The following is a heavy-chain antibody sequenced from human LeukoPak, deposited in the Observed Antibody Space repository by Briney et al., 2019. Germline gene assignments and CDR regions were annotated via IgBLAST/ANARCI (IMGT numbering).Heavy chain of an antibody. V-gene: IGHV3-30-3*01. D-gene: IGHD3/OR15-3a*01. CDR3: ARELSLSSDFWTGPFDS. CDR2: TSYSGDRQ. J-gene: IGHJ4*02. Sequence: GGSLRLSCSASGFTFSDFPMHWVRQAPGKGLEWVTVTSYSGDRQSYADSVRGRFTISRDNSKSTLLLQMESLRPEDTAVYYCARELSLSSDFWTGPFDSWGQGTLVTVSS. CDR1: GFTFSDFP.